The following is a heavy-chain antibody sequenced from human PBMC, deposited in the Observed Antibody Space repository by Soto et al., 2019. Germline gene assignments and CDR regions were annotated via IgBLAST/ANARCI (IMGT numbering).Heavy chain of an antibody. D-gene: IGHD3-16*01. Sequence: QGQLVQSGAEVKKPGSSVKVSCKASGGTFTSFTLTWVRQAPGQGLEWLGRIVPTLEMTNYARRFQGRLTITADKSTGTTYMELSSLRSDDTAVYYCATNGANIRGTANGGYGMDGWGQGTTVSVSS. CDR2: IVPTLEMT. J-gene: IGHJ6*02. V-gene: IGHV1-69*02. CDR3: ATNGANIRGTANGGYGMDG. CDR1: GGTFTSFT.